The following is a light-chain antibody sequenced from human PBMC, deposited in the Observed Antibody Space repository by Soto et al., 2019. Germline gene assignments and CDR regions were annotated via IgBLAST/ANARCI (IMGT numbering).Light chain of an antibody. Sequence: QSVLTQPASVSGSPGQSITISCTGTSSDVGGYNFVSWYQHHPGKAPKLIIYDVSNRPSGVSNRFSGSKSGNTASLTISGLQAEDEADYYCSSYTPSSPPFVFGTGTKVTVL. CDR2: DVS. CDR1: SSDVGGYNF. V-gene: IGLV2-14*03. CDR3: SSYTPSSPPFV. J-gene: IGLJ1*01.